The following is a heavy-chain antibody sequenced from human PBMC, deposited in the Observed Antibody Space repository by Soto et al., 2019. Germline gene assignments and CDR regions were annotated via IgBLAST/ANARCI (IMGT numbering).Heavy chain of an antibody. D-gene: IGHD5-18*01. CDR3: ARSSFTAVDY. CDR2: INVNNDNT. V-gene: IGHV1-3*01. Sequence: QVQLVQSGTEVKKPGASVKVSCKASGYTFTSHTIHWMHQAPGQSLEWMAWINVNNDNTKYSHKFQGRVSLTMDTSASTVYMELSSLRSEDTAVYYCARSSFTAVDYWGQGTLVSVSS. J-gene: IGHJ4*02. CDR1: GYTFTSHT.